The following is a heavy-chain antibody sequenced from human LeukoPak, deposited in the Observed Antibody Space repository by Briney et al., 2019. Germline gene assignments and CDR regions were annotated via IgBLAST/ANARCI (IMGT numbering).Heavy chain of an antibody. CDR1: GFTFSSYA. CDR2: ISYDGSNK. D-gene: IGHD2-15*01. Sequence: PGRSLTLSCAASGFTFSSYAMHWVRQAPGKGLEWVAVISYDGSNKYYADSVKGRFTISREYSKNTLYQQMTRLRAEDTAVYCWARGHCSGGSCLLDYWGQGTLVTVSS. V-gene: IGHV3-30*04. J-gene: IGHJ4*02. CDR3: ARGHCSGGSCLLDY.